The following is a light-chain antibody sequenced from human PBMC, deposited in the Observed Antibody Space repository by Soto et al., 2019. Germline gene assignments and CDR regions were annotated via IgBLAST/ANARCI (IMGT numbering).Light chain of an antibody. CDR2: GAS. Sequence: EIVLTQSPATLSVSPGESATLSCRASQSVSSRLGWYQQRPGQAPRLLIYGASTRATGIPARFSGSGSGTEVTLTISSLQSEDSAVYYCQQDANWPPFTFGQGTRLEIK. CDR1: QSVSSR. CDR3: QQDANWPPFT. J-gene: IGKJ5*01. V-gene: IGKV3-15*01.